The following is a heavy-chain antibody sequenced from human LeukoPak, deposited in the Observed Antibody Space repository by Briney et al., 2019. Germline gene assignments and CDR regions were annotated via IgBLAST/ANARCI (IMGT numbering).Heavy chain of an antibody. Sequence: PSETLSLTCTVSGASVSATNYYWSWLRQHPGKGPEWIAYIYYDAGANYNPSLKSRVTISVDTSKNQFSLKLSSVTAADTAVYYCARDRGSGYTNFDYWGQGTLVTVSS. J-gene: IGHJ4*02. CDR2: IYYDAGA. D-gene: IGHD3-22*01. V-gene: IGHV4-61*01. CDR3: ARDRGSGYTNFDY. CDR1: GASVSATNYY.